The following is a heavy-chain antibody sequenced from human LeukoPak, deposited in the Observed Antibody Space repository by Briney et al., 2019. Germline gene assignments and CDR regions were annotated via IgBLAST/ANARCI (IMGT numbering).Heavy chain of an antibody. CDR1: GYSFTSYW. D-gene: IGHD1-26*01. J-gene: IGHJ4*02. V-gene: IGHV5-51*01. CDR3: ASWSENIVGATGYFDY. CDR2: IHHGDSDT. Sequence: GESLKISCKGSGYSFTSYWIGRVRQMPGKGLEGMGIIHHGDSDTRYSPSFQGQVTISADKSISTAYLQWSSLKASDTAMYYCASWSENIVGATGYFDYWGQGPLVTVSS.